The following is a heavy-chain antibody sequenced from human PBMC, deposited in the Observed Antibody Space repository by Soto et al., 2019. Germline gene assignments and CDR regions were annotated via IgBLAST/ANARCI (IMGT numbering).Heavy chain of an antibody. Sequence: QVQLQQWGAGLLKPSETLSLTCAVYDGSSNNYYWSWIRQPPGKGLEWIGEINHSGSTNYNASLKSRVTISEDTSTKQFSLGLRFVTAADTAVYYCARGGLIRGVLYYWGQGTLVTVSS. D-gene: IGHD3-10*01. CDR2: INHSGST. J-gene: IGHJ4*02. V-gene: IGHV4-34*01. CDR1: DGSSNNYY. CDR3: ARGGLIRGVLYY.